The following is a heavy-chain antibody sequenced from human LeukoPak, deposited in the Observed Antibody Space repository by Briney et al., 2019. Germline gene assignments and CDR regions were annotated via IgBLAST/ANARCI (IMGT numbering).Heavy chain of an antibody. CDR1: GFTFSNYV. Sequence: GGSLRLSCAVSGFTFSNYVMHWVRQAPGKGLEWVSYISSSGSTIYYADSVKGRFTISRDNAKNSLYLQMNSLRAEDTAVYYCAELGITMIGGVWGKGTTVTISS. CDR2: ISSSGSTI. CDR3: AELGITMIGGV. D-gene: IGHD3-10*02. J-gene: IGHJ6*04. V-gene: IGHV3-48*03.